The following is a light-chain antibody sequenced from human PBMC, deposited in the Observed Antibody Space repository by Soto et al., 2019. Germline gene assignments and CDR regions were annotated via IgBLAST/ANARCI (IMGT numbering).Light chain of an antibody. CDR1: QSVSSN. CDR2: GAS. V-gene: IGKV3-15*01. J-gene: IGKJ5*01. Sequence: LVMTHSPPTLTVYPGERATLSSTASQSVSSNLAWYQQKPGQSARLLIYGASTRATGIPARFSGSGSGTEFTLTISSLQSEDFAVYYCQQYNNWPPITFGQGTRLE. CDR3: QQYNNWPPIT.